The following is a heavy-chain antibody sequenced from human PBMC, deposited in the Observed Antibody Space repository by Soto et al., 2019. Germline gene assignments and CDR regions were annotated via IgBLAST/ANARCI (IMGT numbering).Heavy chain of an antibody. J-gene: IGHJ5*02. CDR3: ARDHAP. Sequence: SETLSLTCTVSGGSISSDDYYWSWIRQPPGKGLEWIGYIYYSGRTDYNPSLKSRVIISIDTSKNQFSLKLSSVTAADTAVYYCARDHAPWGQGTLVTVSS. CDR2: IYYSGRT. V-gene: IGHV4-30-4*02. CDR1: GGSISSDDYY.